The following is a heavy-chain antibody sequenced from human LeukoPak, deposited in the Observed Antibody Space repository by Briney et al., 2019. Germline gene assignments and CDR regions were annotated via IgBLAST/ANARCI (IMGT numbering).Heavy chain of an antibody. CDR2: IYPGDSDT. CDR3: ARLQGGPLSSIDY. J-gene: IGHJ4*02. V-gene: IGHV5-51*01. CDR1: GYSFTSYW. D-gene: IGHD2-15*01. Sequence: GEPLKISCKGSGYSFTSYWIGWVRQMHGKGLEWMGIIYPGDSDTRYSPSFQGQVTISADKSISTAYLKWSSVKSSDTAMYYCARLQGGPLSSIDYWGQGTLVTVSS.